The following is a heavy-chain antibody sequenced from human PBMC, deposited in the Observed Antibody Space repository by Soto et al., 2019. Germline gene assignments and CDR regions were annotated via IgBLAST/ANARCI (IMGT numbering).Heavy chain of an antibody. CDR3: ATPNRPTVTTYSRVFGY. D-gene: IGHD4-4*01. Sequence: ASVKVSCKVSGYTLTELSMHWVRQAPGKGLEWMGGFDPEDGETIYAQKFQGRVTMTEDTSTDTAYMELSSLRSEDTAVYYCATPNRPTVTTYSRVFGYWGQGTLVTVSS. CDR1: GYTLTELS. J-gene: IGHJ4*02. V-gene: IGHV1-24*01. CDR2: FDPEDGET.